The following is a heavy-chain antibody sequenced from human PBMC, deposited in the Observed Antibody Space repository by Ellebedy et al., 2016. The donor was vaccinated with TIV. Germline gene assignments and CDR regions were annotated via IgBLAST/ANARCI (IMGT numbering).Heavy chain of an antibody. D-gene: IGHD1-26*01. V-gene: IGHV1-69*13. J-gene: IGHJ4*02. CDR3: ATKPRWEVPLDF. CDR1: GYTFTNYD. Sequence: AASVKVSCKASGYTFTNYDINWVRQAPGQGLEWIGGVVPMFRKPNYAQSFQGRGTITAYEGTSTAYMELSRLGIDDTAVYYCATKPRWEVPLDFWGQGTLVTVSS. CDR2: VVPMFRKP.